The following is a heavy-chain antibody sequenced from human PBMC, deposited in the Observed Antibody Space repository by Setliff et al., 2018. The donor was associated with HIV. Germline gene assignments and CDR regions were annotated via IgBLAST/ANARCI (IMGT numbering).Heavy chain of an antibody. CDR3: ARGQFRLRPDSLDL. Sequence: GGSLRLSCTASGFTFSSYWMSWVRQAPGKGLEWVALIWNDGGSKFYADSVKGRFTISRDDSKNTLYLQMNSLRAEDTAVYYCARGQFRLRPDSLDLWGQGTLVTVSS. CDR1: GFTFSSYW. J-gene: IGHJ3*01. V-gene: IGHV3-33*08. D-gene: IGHD2-21*02. CDR2: IWNDGGSK.